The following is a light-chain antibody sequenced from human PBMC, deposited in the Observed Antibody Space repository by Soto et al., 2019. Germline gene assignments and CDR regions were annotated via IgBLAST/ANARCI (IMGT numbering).Light chain of an antibody. Sequence: IVMKQSPATLYVSPGERVTLSCRASDTVSTNLAWFQQKPGQTPRLLIFGASTRATGIPTRFTGSGSETEFTLTIGSLQSEDLAVYYCQQYDNWPPYTFGQGTKLEIK. CDR2: GAS. J-gene: IGKJ2*01. CDR1: DTVSTN. V-gene: IGKV3-15*01. CDR3: QQYDNWPPYT.